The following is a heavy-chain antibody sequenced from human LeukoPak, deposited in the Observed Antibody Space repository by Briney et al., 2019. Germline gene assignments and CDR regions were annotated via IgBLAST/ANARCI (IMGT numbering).Heavy chain of an antibody. V-gene: IGHV5-51*01. CDR2: IYPGDSDT. D-gene: IGHD5-24*01. CDR3: ATRWAGHNPDY. Sequence: GESLKISFKGSGYTFTNYWIGWVRPMPGKGLEWMGVIYPGDSDTKYSPSFQGQVTISADKSISTAYLQWTSLRASGTAMYYCATRWAGHNPDYWGQGTLVTVSS. CDR1: GYTFTNYW. J-gene: IGHJ4*02.